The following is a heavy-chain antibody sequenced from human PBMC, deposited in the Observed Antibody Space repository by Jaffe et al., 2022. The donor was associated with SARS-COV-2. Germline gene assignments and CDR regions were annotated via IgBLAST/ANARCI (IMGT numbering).Heavy chain of an antibody. J-gene: IGHJ6*02. CDR1: GGSISSYY. Sequence: QVQLQESGPGLVKPSETLSLTCTVSGGSISSYYWSWIRQPAGKGLEWIGRIYTSGSTNYNPSLKSRVTMSVDTSKNQFSLKLSSVTAADTAVYYCAGYIAVAGVIDYYYGMDVWGQGTTVTVSS. V-gene: IGHV4-4*07. D-gene: IGHD6-19*01. CDR3: AGYIAVAGVIDYYYGMDV. CDR2: IYTSGST.